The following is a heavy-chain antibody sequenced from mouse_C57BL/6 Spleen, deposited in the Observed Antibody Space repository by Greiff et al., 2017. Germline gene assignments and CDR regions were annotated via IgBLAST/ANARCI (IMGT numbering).Heavy chain of an antibody. J-gene: IGHJ2*01. V-gene: IGHV1-80*01. CDR3: ARVGNYGDFDY. Sequence: QVQLQQSGAELVKPGASVKISCKASGYAFSSYWMNWVKQRPGKGLEWIGQIYPGDGDTNYNGKFKGKATLTAYKSSSTAYMQLSSLTSEDSSVYFCARVGNYGDFDYGGQGTTLTVSS. CDR1: GYAFSSYW. CDR2: IYPGDGDT. D-gene: IGHD1-1*01.